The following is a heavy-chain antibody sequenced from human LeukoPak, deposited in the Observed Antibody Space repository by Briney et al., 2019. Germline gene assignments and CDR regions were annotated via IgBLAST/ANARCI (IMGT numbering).Heavy chain of an antibody. CDR2: ISYDGSNK. CDR1: GFTFSSYA. CDR3: ARDTISIVLIED. D-gene: IGHD2-8*01. V-gene: IGHV3-30-3*01. Sequence: GGSLRPSCAASGFTFSSYAMHWVRQAPGKGLEWVAVISYDGSNKYYADSVKGRFTISRDNSKNTLYLQMNSLRAEDTAVYYCARDTISIVLIEDWGQGTLVTVSS. J-gene: IGHJ4*02.